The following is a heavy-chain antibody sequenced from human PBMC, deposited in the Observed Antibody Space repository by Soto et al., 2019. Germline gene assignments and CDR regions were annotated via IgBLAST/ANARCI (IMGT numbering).Heavy chain of an antibody. D-gene: IGHD5-18*01. CDR2: IKSKTDGGTT. CDR3: SHGYYQYFES. Sequence: VWMNWVRQAPGKGPEWVGRIKSKTDGGTTDYAAPVKGRFTISRDDSENTLYLHMNSLQTEDTAVYYCSHGYYQYFESWGQGTLVTVSS. CDR1: VW. J-gene: IGHJ4*02. V-gene: IGHV3-15*07.